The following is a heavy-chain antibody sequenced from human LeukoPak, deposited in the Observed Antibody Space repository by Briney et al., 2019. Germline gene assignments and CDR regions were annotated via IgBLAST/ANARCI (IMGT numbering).Heavy chain of an antibody. CDR3: ARPSAISLNADRSWVY. CDR2: IYYSGST. D-gene: IGHD5-18*01. J-gene: IGHJ4*02. CDR1: GGSISSSSYY. Sequence: SETLSLTCTVSGGSISSSSYYWGWIRQPPGKGLEWIGSIYYSGSTYYNPSLKSRVTISVDTSKNQFSLKLSSVTAADTAVYYCARPSAISLNADRSWVYWGQGTLVTVSS. V-gene: IGHV4-39*01.